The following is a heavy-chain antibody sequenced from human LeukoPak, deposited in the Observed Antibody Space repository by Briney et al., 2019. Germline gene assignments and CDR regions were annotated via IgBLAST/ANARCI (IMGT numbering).Heavy chain of an antibody. CDR1: GGSISSYY. V-gene: IGHV4-59*08. CDR3: ARVFGSALFDY. CDR2: IYYSGST. J-gene: IGHJ4*02. D-gene: IGHD3-10*01. Sequence: SETLSLTCTVSGGSISSYYWSWIRQPPGKGLEWIGYIYYSGSTNYNPSLKSRVTISVDTSKNQFSLKLSPVTAADTAVYYWARVFGSALFDYWGQGTLVTVSS.